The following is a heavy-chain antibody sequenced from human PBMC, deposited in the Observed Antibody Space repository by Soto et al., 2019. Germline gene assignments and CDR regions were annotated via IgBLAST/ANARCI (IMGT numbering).Heavy chain of an antibody. CDR2: IFYSGST. J-gene: IGHJ4*02. Sequence: QVQLQESGPGLVKPSQTLSLTCTVSGGSISSGGYYWSWIRQHPEKGLEWIGYIFYSGSTYYNTSLKGRVTISVDTSKNQFSLKLSSVTAADTAVYYCSRAPGDYFDYWGQGTLFPVSS. CDR3: SRAPGDYFDY. CDR1: GGSISSGGYY. V-gene: IGHV4-31*03.